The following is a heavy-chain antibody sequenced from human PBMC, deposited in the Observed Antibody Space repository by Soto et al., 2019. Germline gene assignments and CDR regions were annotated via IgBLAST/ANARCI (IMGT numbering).Heavy chain of an antibody. Sequence: GASVKVSCKASGGTFSSYAISWVRQAPGQGLEWMGGIIPIFGTANYAQKFQGRVTITADESTSTAYMELSSLRSEDTAVYHCARGAVTTFYYFDYWGQGTLVTVSS. D-gene: IGHD4-17*01. CDR2: IIPIFGTA. CDR3: ARGAVTTFYYFDY. CDR1: GGTFSSYA. J-gene: IGHJ4*02. V-gene: IGHV1-69*13.